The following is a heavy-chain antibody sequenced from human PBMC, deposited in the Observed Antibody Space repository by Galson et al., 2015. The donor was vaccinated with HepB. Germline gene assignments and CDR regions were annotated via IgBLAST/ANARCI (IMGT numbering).Heavy chain of an antibody. D-gene: IGHD3-16*01. Sequence: SLRLSCATSGFTFSNYAMSWVRQAPGKGLEWVSTISNSGGTTWSADSVKGRFTISRDNPKDMLYLQMNSLRAEDTAVYYCVFGYFFDYWGQGTLVTVSS. J-gene: IGHJ4*02. CDR2: ISNSGGTT. V-gene: IGHV3-23*01. CDR3: VFGYFFDY. CDR1: GFTFSNYA.